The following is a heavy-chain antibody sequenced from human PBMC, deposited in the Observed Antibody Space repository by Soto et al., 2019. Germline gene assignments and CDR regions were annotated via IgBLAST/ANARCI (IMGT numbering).Heavy chain of an antibody. D-gene: IGHD6-19*01. CDR1: GDSVSSNSAA. V-gene: IGHV6-1*01. CDR3: ARGLRYSSGWYSELNWFDP. J-gene: IGHJ5*02. CDR2: TYYRSKWYN. Sequence: PSQTLSLTCAISGDSVSSNSAAWNWIRQSPSRGLEWLGRTYYRSKWYNDYAVSVKSRITINPDTSKNQFSLQLNSVTPEDTAVYYCARGLRYSSGWYSELNWFDPWGQGTLVTVSS.